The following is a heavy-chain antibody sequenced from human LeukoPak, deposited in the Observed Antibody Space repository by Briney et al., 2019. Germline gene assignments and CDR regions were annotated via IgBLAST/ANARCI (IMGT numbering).Heavy chain of an antibody. CDR1: GFTFSSYW. CDR3: ARGRGMGY. J-gene: IGHJ4*02. D-gene: IGHD3-16*01. CDR2: IKEDGSEK. Sequence: GGSLGLSCAASGFTFSSYWRTWVRQAPGKGLEWLANIKEDGSEKYYVDSVKGRFTISRDNAKNSLYLQMNSLRAEDTAAYYCARGRGMGYWGQGTLVTVSS. V-gene: IGHV3-7*01.